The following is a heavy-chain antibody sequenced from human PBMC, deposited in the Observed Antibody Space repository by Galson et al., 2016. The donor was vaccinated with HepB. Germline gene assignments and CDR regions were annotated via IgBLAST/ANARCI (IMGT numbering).Heavy chain of an antibody. V-gene: IGHV1-69*06. D-gene: IGHD3-22*01. CDR3: THYYHDRSDYYGKWFDP. CDR2: IIPIFGTT. CDR1: GGTFSTYA. Sequence: SVKVSCKASGGTFSTYAITWVRQAPGQGLEWMGGIIPIFGTTNNAQKFQGRVTITADKSTNATYMELSSLRSEDTAMYYCTHYYHDRSDYYGKWFDPWGQGTLVTVSS. J-gene: IGHJ5*02.